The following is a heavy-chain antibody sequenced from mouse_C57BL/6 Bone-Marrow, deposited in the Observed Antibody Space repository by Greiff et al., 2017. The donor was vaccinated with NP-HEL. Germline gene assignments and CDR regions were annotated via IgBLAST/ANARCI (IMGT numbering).Heavy chain of an antibody. D-gene: IGHD2-12*01. CDR1: GYEFSSSW. V-gene: IGHV1-82*01. Sequence: VQLQQSGPELVKPGASVKISCKASGYEFSSSWMNWVKQRPGKGLEWIGRIYPGDGDTNYNGKFKGKGTLTADKSSSTAYMQLSSLTSEDSAVYFCARLYYSLDYWGQGTTLTVSS. J-gene: IGHJ2*01. CDR3: ARLYYSLDY. CDR2: IYPGDGDT.